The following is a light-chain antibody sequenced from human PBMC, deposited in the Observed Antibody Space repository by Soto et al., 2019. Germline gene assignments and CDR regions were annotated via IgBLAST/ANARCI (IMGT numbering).Light chain of an antibody. CDR2: DVS. V-gene: IGLV2-14*01. Sequence: QPVLTQPASGSGSPLQSSSISCTGTSSDVGGYNYVSWYQQHPGKAPKLMIYDVSNRPSGVSNRFSGSKSGNTASLTISGLQAEDEADYYCSSYTSSSTLGVFGTGTKVTVL. J-gene: IGLJ1*01. CDR1: SSDVGGYNY. CDR3: SSYTSSSTLGV.